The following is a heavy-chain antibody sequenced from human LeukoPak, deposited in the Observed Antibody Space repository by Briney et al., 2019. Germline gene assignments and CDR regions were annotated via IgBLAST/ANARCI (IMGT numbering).Heavy chain of an antibody. V-gene: IGHV3-30*18. CDR2: ISYDGRNK. J-gene: IGHJ4*02. CDR1: EFTFNNHD. D-gene: IGHD6-19*01. Sequence: PGGSLRLSCAASEFTFNNHDMHWVRQAPGKGLEWVAAISYDGRNKYYADSVKGRFTISRDNSKNSLYLQMNSLRADDTAVYYCAKGFEQWLTYFDFWGQGTLVTVSS. CDR3: AKGFEQWLTYFDF.